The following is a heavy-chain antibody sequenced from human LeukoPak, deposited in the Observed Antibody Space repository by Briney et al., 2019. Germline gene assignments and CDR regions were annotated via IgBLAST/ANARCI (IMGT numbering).Heavy chain of an antibody. CDR3: ARHVQYNVVLTGYRRPFDS. D-gene: IGHD3-9*01. J-gene: IGHJ4*02. V-gene: IGHV4-59*04. Sequence: KPSETLSLTCTVSGGSISSYYWSWIRQPPGKGLEWIGYIYYSGSTYYNPSLESRVTISVDTSTNQFSLKLSSVTAADTAVYYCARHVQYNVVLTGYRRPFDSWGQGTLVTVSS. CDR2: IYYSGST. CDR1: GGSISSYY.